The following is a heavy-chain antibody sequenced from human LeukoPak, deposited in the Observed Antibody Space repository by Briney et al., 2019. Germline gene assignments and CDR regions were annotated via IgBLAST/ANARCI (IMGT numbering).Heavy chain of an antibody. CDR1: GYTLTELS. CDR2: FDPEDGET. CDR3: ATEAVADYYYGMDV. Sequence: TSVKVSCKVSGYTLTELSMHWVRQAPGKGLEWMGGFDPEDGETIYAQKFQGRVTMTEDTSTDTAYMELSSLRSEDTAVYYCATEAVADYYYGMDVWGQGTTVTVSS. V-gene: IGHV1-24*01. J-gene: IGHJ6*02. D-gene: IGHD6-19*01.